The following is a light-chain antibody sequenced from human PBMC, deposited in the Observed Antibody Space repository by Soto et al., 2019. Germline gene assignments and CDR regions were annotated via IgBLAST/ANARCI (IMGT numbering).Light chain of an antibody. J-gene: IGLJ3*02. CDR1: SSDVGSYKF. V-gene: IGLV2-23*01. CDR2: EGS. CDR3: CSYAGSNIWL. Sequence: QSVLTQPASVSGSPGQSITISCTGASSDVGSYKFVSWYQQHPGKAPKLMIFEGSKRPSGVSDRFSGSKSGNTASLTISGLQAEDEADYHCCSYAGSNIWLFGAGTKLTVL.